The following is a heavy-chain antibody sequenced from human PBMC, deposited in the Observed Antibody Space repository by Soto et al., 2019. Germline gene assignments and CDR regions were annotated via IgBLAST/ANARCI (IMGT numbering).Heavy chain of an antibody. CDR1: GFTVSTNY. V-gene: IGHV3-66*01. CDR3: ATTGMGLTLYYYYHGMDV. Sequence: EVQLVESGGGLVQPGGSLRLSCAASGFTVSTNYMTWVRQAPGKGLEWVSVMFYGGSTYYAASVKGRFTISRDDSKNTLHRQMIRRRAEDSAVYYCATTGMGLTLYYYYHGMDVWGQGTTVTVSS. CDR2: MFYGGST. D-gene: IGHD1-26*01. J-gene: IGHJ6*02.